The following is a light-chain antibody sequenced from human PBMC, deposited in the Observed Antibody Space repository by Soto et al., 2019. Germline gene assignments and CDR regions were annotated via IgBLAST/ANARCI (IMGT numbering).Light chain of an antibody. CDR1: SSDVGSYDL. Sequence: QSVLTQPASVSGSPGQSITISCTGTSSDVGSYDLVSWYQQHPGKAPRLIIYEVTKRPSGVSNRFSGSKSGSTASLTFSGLQAEDEADYFCCSYAGVGTFVFGTGTKVTVL. CDR2: EVT. V-gene: IGLV2-23*02. J-gene: IGLJ1*01. CDR3: CSYAGVGTFV.